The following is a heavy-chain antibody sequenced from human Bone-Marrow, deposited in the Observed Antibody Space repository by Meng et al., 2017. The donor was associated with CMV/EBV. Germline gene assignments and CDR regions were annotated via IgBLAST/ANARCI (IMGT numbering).Heavy chain of an antibody. CDR2: IWYDGSNK. D-gene: IGHD2-15*01. CDR3: AKEVQTIRITPQNNYFDY. CDR1: GFTFSAYA. V-gene: IGHV3-30*02. J-gene: IGHJ4*02. Sequence: GEFLKISCAASGFTFSAYAMHWVRQAPGKGLEWVAVIWYDGSNKYYADSVKGRFTISRDNSKNTLYLQMNSLRAEDTAVYYCAKEVQTIRITPQNNYFDYWGQGTLVTVSS.